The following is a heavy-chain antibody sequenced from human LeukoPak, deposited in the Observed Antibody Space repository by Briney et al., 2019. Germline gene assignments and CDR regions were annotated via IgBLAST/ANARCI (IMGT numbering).Heavy chain of an antibody. D-gene: IGHD6-19*01. V-gene: IGHV3-33*06. J-gene: IGHJ4*02. CDR1: GFTFSSYC. Sequence: GGSLRLSCAASGFTFSSYCMHWVRQAPGKGLEWVAVIWYDGSNKYYADSVKGRFTISRDNSKNTLYLQMNSLRAEDTAVYYCAKDHEQWLGQDYFDYWGQGTLVTVSS. CDR3: AKDHEQWLGQDYFDY. CDR2: IWYDGSNK.